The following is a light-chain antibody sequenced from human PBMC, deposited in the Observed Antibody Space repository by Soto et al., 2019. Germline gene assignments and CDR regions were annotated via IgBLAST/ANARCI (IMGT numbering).Light chain of an antibody. CDR2: DDS. V-gene: IGLV3-21*02. Sequence: SYELAQPRSVSLAPGQTARITCGGSNIGRKSVHWYQQRPGQAPVLVVYDDSDRPSGIPDRFSGSNSGNTATLTINRVEAGDEADYYCQLWDDSSDNYVFGTGTKVTVL. CDR3: QLWDDSSDNYV. J-gene: IGLJ1*01. CDR1: NIGRKS.